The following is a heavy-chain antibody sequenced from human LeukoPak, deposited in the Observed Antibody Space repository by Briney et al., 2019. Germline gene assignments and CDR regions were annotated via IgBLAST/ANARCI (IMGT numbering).Heavy chain of an antibody. J-gene: IGHJ4*02. D-gene: IGHD1-26*01. CDR2: MYYRGST. V-gene: IGHV4-39*01. CDR3: ATQGGWGGAASPFQY. Sequence: SETLSLTCTVSGVSISGSNYYWGWIRQPPGKGLEWIGSMYYRGSTYYNPSLKSRVTISVDTSKNQFSLKLSSVTAADTAIFYCATQGGWGGAASPFQYWGQGTLVTVSS. CDR1: GVSISGSNYY.